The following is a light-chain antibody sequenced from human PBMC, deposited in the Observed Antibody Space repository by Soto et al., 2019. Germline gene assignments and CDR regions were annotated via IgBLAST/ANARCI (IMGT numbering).Light chain of an antibody. CDR2: GAS. CDR3: QQYGGSMT. V-gene: IGKV3-20*01. J-gene: IGKJ5*01. CDR1: QSVSSTY. Sequence: EIVLTQSPDTLSLSPGDGATLSCRASQSVSSTYLAWYQQKPGQAPRLLIYGASSRATGIPDRFIGSGSGTDFTLTISRLDPEDFAVYYCQQYGGSMTFGQGTRLEIE.